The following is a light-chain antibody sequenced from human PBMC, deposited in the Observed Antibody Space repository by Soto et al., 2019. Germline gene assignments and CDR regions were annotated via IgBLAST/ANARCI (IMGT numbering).Light chain of an antibody. CDR2: EVS. Sequence: QSALTQPASVSGSPGQSITISCTGTSSDVGGYDFVSWYQQHPLKAPKLILYEVSNRPSGVSSRFSGSKSGNTASLTISGLQAEDEADYYCTSYTGSSGDVFGTGTKVTVL. V-gene: IGLV2-14*01. J-gene: IGLJ1*01. CDR1: SSDVGGYDF. CDR3: TSYTGSSGDV.